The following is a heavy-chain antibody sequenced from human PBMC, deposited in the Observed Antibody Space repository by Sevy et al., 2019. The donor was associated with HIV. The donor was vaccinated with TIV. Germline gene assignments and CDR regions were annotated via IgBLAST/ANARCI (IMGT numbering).Heavy chain of an antibody. V-gene: IGHV3-30*18. CDR3: AKDRGISGLVYYFDS. D-gene: IGHD3-3*01. CDR2: ISYDGSEK. CDR1: GFMFSYYA. Sequence: GESLKISCAASGFMFSYYAMHWVRQAPGKGLEWVAVISYDGSEKYYADSVKGRFTISRDNAKNTLYLQMNGLRPDDTAVYYCAKDRGISGLVYYFDSWVQGTLVTVSS. J-gene: IGHJ4*02.